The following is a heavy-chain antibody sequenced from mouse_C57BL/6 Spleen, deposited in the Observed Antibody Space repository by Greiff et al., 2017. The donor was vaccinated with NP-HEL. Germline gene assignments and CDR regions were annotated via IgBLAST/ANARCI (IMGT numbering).Heavy chain of an antibody. V-gene: IGHV1-26*01. Sequence: EVQLQQSGPELVKPGASVKISCKASGYTFTDYYMNWVKQSHGKSLEWIGDINPNNGGTSYNQKFKGKATLTVDKSSSTAYMELRSLTSEDSAVYYCARGLGETLWYFDVWGTGTTVTVSS. CDR3: ARGLGETLWYFDV. D-gene: IGHD3-3*01. CDR2: INPNNGGT. J-gene: IGHJ1*03. CDR1: GYTFTDYY.